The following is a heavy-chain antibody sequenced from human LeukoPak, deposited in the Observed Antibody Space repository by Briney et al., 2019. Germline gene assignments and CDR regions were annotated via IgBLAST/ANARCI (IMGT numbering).Heavy chain of an antibody. Sequence: GGSLRLSCAVSGITFRSSAMSWVRQAPGKGLEWVSLISGSGGSRYYADSVKGRFTISRDNAKNSLYLQMNSLRDEDTAIYYCARENRALGDFWGQGTLVTVSS. CDR1: GITFRSSA. CDR3: ARENRALGDF. D-gene: IGHD3-16*01. V-gene: IGHV3-23*01. CDR2: ISGSGGSR. J-gene: IGHJ4*02.